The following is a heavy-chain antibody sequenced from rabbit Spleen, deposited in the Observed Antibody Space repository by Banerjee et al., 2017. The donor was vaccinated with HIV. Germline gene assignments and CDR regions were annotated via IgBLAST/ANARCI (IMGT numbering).Heavy chain of an antibody. D-gene: IGHD7-1*01. CDR2: IAGSSSGFT. CDR1: GFSFSSSDY. Sequence: QSLEESGGGLVQPEGSLALTCKASGFSFSSSDYICWVRQAPGKGLEWISCIAGSSSGFTYSATWAKGRFTISKASSTMVTLQMTTLTAVDTATYFCARDTGTSFSSYGMDLWGPGTLVTVS. J-gene: IGHJ6*01. V-gene: IGHV1S40*01. CDR3: ARDTGTSFSSYGMDL.